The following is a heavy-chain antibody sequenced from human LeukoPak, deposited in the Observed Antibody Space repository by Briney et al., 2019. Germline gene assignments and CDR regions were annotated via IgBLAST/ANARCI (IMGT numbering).Heavy chain of an antibody. CDR2: ISGSGGGT. Sequence: PGGSLRLSCAASGFTFSSYAMSWVRQAPGKGLEWVPAISGSGGGTYYADSVKGRFTISRDNSKNTLYLQMNSLRAEDTAVYYCAKALIAAAGTWDYWGQGTLVTVSS. CDR1: GFTFSSYA. J-gene: IGHJ4*02. CDR3: AKALIAAAGTWDY. V-gene: IGHV3-23*01. D-gene: IGHD6-13*01.